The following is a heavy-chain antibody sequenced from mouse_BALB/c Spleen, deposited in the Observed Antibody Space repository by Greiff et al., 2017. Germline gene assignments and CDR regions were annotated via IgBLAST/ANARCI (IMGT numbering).Heavy chain of an antibody. CDR3: VRERGIYYDGYFDV. J-gene: IGHJ1*01. D-gene: IGHD2-4*01. Sequence: QVQLQQSGPGLVAPSQSLSITCTVSGFSLTSYDISWIRQPPGKGLEWLGVIWTGGGTNYNSAFMSRLSISKDNSKSQVFLKMNSLQTDDTAIYYCVRERGIYYDGYFDVWGAGTTVTVSS. CDR1: GFSLTSYD. V-gene: IGHV2-9-2*01. CDR2: IWTGGGT.